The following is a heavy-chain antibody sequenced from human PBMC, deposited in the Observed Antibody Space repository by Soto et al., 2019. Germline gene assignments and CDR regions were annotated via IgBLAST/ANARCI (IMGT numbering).Heavy chain of an antibody. V-gene: IGHV3-64*02. Sequence: GGSLRLSCAASGFTFSRYAMHWVRQATGKGLEYVSAVTGNGGSTYYADSVKDRFTISRDNSKNTLFLQMGNLRAEDTAVYFCARVFYDSGGNYYDFWGQGALVTVSS. J-gene: IGHJ4*02. CDR3: ARVFYDSGGNYYDF. CDR2: VTGNGGST. CDR1: GFTFSRYA. D-gene: IGHD3-22*01.